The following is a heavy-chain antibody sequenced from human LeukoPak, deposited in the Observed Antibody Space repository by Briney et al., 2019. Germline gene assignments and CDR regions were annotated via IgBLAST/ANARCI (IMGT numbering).Heavy chain of an antibody. CDR1: GLTFSSHW. V-gene: IGHV3-74*01. CDR2: ITNDGSST. CDR3: AQSEGYFDWLFRS. J-gene: IGHJ5*02. Sequence: PGGSLRLSCAASGLTFSSHWMHWVRQAPGKGLVWVSRITNDGSSTTYADSVKGRFTISRDNAKNSLYLQMNSLRAEDTALYYCAQSEGYFDWLFRSWGQGTLVTVSS. D-gene: IGHD3-9*01.